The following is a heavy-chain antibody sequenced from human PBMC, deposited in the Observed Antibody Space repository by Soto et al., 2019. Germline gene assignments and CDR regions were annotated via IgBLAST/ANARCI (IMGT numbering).Heavy chain of an antibody. CDR3: AKDSGYQLPDNYFYYGLDV. V-gene: IGHV3-30*18. CDR1: GLTFTRHA. D-gene: IGHD2-2*01. CDR2: ISYDEIDK. J-gene: IGHJ6*02. Sequence: GGSRRPSWAASGLTFTRHAMHWVRQTPGKGLEWEGAISYDEIDKKYASSVKGRFTVSRDNVKNTLSLQMNSLRPEDTAVYYCAKDSGYQLPDNYFYYGLDVWGQGTTVTVSS.